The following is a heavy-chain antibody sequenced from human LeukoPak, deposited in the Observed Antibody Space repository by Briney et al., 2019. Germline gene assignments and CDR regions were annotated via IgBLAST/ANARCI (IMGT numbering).Heavy chain of an antibody. V-gene: IGHV1-69*13. Sequence: SVKVSCKASGGTSSSYAISWVRQAPGQGLEWMGGIIPIFGTANYAQKFQGRVTITADESTSTAYMELSSLRSEDTAVYYCARGRVGATINWFDPWGQGTLVTVSS. J-gene: IGHJ5*02. CDR3: ARGRVGATINWFDP. CDR2: IIPIFGTA. D-gene: IGHD1-26*01. CDR1: GGTSSSYA.